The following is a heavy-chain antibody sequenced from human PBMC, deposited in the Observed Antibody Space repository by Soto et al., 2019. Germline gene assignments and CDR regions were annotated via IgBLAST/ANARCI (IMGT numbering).Heavy chain of an antibody. V-gene: IGHV3-30*18. CDR3: AKEVWSGPMDV. CDR2: ISYDGSNK. CDR1: GFTFSSYG. J-gene: IGHJ6*02. Sequence: QVQLVESGGGVVQPGRSLRLSCAASGFTFSSYGTHWVRQAPDKGLEWVAVISYDGSNKNYADSVKGRFTISRDNSKNTQYLQMNSLRAEDTAVYYCAKEVWSGPMDVWGQGTTVTVSS. D-gene: IGHD3-3*01.